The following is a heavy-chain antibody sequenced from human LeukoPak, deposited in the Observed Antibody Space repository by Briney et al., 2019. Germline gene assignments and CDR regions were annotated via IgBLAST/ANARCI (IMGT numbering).Heavy chain of an antibody. D-gene: IGHD3-10*01. V-gene: IGHV1-18*01. Sequence: ASVKVSCKASGYTFSSYGISWVRQAPGQGLEWMGWITAHNDNTNYAQKLQGRVTMTTNTSTSTAYMELRSLRSDETAVYYCARALLWFGEPSHIDYWGQGTLVTASS. CDR2: ITAHNDNT. J-gene: IGHJ4*02. CDR3: ARALLWFGEPSHIDY. CDR1: GYTFSSYG.